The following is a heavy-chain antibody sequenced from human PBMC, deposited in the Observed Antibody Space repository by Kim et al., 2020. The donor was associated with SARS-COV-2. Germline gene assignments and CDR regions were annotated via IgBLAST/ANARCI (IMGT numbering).Heavy chain of an antibody. CDR1: GFTFSSYG. Sequence: GGSLRLSCAASGFTFSSYGMHWVRQAPGKGLEWVAVISYDGSNKYYADSVKGRFTISRDNSKNTLYLQMNSLRAEDTAVYYCAKDGLWRPPYQLLSSDF. J-gene: IGHJ4*01. V-gene: IGHV3-30*18. CDR2: ISYDGSNK. D-gene: IGHD2-2*01. CDR3: AKDGLWRPPYQLLSSDF.